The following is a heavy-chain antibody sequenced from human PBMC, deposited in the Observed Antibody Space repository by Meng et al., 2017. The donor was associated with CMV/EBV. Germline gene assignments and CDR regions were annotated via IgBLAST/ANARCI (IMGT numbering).Heavy chain of an antibody. CDR3: ANTRKFNPYYYDSSGYYLGGFDP. CDR2: INPNSGGT. Sequence: YYMHWVRQAPGQGLEWMGWINPNSGGTNYAQKFQGRVTMTRDTSISTAYMELSRLRSDDTAVYYCANTRKFNPYYYDSSGYYLGGFDPWGQGTLVTVSS. V-gene: IGHV1-2*02. J-gene: IGHJ5*02. D-gene: IGHD3-22*01. CDR1: YY.